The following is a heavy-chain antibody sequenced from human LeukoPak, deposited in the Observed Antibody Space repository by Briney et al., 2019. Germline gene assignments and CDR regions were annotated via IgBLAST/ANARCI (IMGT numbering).Heavy chain of an antibody. D-gene: IGHD5-18*01. Sequence: GGSLRLSCAASGFTFSNYEMNWVRQAPGKGLEWVSYISSSRSTIYYADSVKGRFTISRDNAKNSLYLQMNSLRAEDTAVYYCAQIYTYGSSQFDYWGQGTLVTVSS. J-gene: IGHJ4*02. CDR1: GFTFSNYE. CDR2: ISSSRSTI. CDR3: AQIYTYGSSQFDY. V-gene: IGHV3-48*03.